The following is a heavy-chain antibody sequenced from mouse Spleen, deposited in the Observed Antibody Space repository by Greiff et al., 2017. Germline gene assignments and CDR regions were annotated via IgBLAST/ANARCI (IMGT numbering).Heavy chain of an antibody. V-gene: IGHV1-72*01. CDR1: GYTFTSYW. Sequence: QVQLQQSGAELVKPGASVKLSCKASGYTFTSYWMHWVKQRPGRGLEWIGRIDPKSGGTKYNEKFKSKATLTVDKPSSTAYMQLSSLTSEDSAVYYCARCYYSNYYFDYWGQGTTLTVSS. D-gene: IGHD2-5*01. CDR3: ARCYYSNYYFDY. J-gene: IGHJ2*01. CDR2: IDPKSGGT.